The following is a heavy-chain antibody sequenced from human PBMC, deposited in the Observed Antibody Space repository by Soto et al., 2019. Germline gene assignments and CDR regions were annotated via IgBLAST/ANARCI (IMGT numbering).Heavy chain of an antibody. Sequence: QVQLVQSGAEVKKPGASVKVSCKASGYTFTSYYMHWVRQAPGQGLEWMGIINPSGGSTSYAQKFQGRVTMTRDTSTSTVYMELSSVRSEDTAVYYWARENVWGSYRYYYYGRDVGGQGTTVPVSS. V-gene: IGHV1-46*01. CDR3: ARENVWGSYRYYYYGRDV. CDR2: INPSGGST. CDR1: GYTFTSYY. J-gene: IGHJ6*02. D-gene: IGHD3-16*02.